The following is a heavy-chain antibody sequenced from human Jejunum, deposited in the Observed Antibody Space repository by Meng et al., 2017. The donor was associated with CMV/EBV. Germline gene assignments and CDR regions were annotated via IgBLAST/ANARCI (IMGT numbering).Heavy chain of an antibody. CDR2: ITPYNGNT. CDR1: GYVFKTKG. V-gene: IGHV1-18*01. Sequence: GYVFKTKGISWMRQASGQGFEWIGWITPYNGNTKLAEKFQDRVILTTESSTRTVFMELRSLTSDDTAMYYCARERPGSGYQVTDYWGQGTLVTVSS. CDR3: ARERPGSGYQVTDY. J-gene: IGHJ4*02. D-gene: IGHD2-2*01.